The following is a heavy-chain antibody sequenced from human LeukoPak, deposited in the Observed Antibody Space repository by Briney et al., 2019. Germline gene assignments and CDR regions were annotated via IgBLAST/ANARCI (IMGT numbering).Heavy chain of an antibody. Sequence: PGGSLRLSCAASGFTVSSDYMSWVRQAPGKGLEWVSVIHNSGNTYNADSVKGRFTISRDNSKNTVYLQMNNLRAEGTAVYYCAALTRDYWGQGTLVTVSS. J-gene: IGHJ4*02. CDR1: GFTVSSDY. CDR3: AALTRDY. CDR2: IHNSGNT. V-gene: IGHV3-53*01.